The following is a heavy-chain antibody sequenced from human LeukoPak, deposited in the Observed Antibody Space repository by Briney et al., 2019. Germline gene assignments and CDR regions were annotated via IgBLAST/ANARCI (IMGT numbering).Heavy chain of an antibody. CDR3: ARGTDNYSNYVYGRMDV. D-gene: IGHD4-11*01. CDR1: GYTFTSYY. CDR2: INPSGGST. V-gene: IGHV1-46*01. Sequence: GASVTVSCKASGYTFTSYYMHWVRQAPGQGLEWMGLINPSGGSTSYAQKFQGRVTMTRGTSTSTVYMELSSLRSEDTAVYYCARGTDNYSNYVYGRMDVWPKGTTVTVSS. J-gene: IGHJ6*03.